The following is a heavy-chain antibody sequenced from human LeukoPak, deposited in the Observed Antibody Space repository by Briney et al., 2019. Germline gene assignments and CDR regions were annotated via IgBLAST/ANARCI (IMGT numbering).Heavy chain of an antibody. D-gene: IGHD6-6*01. CDR2: IIPIFGTA. V-gene: IGHV1-69*13. J-gene: IGHJ3*02. CDR3: ARGGDEYSSSSDAFDI. Sequence: GASVKVSCKASGGTFSSYAISWVRQAPGQGLEWMGGIIPIFGTANYAQKFQGRVTITADESTSTAYMGLSSLRSEDTAVYYCARGGDEYSSSSDAFDIWGQGTMVTVSS. CDR1: GGTFSSYA.